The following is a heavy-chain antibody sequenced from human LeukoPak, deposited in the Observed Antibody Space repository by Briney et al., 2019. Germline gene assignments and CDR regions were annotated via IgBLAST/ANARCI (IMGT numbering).Heavy chain of an antibody. CDR1: GDSVSNNSAA. J-gene: IGHJ4*02. D-gene: IGHD1-1*01. CDR2: TYYRSTSYN. V-gene: IGHV6-1*01. CDR3: ARSLTGRRDFDY. Sequence: SQTLSLTCAISGDSVSNNSAAWNLIRQSPSRSLDWLGRTYYRSTSYNDYALSVKSRMTINPDTSKNQFSLQLNSVTPEDTAVYYCARSLTGRRDFDYWGQGTLVTVSS.